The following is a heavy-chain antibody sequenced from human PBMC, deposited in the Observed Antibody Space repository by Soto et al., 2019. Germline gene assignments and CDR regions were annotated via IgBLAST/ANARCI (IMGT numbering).Heavy chain of an antibody. Sequence: QITLKESGPTLVKPTQTLTLTCTFSGFSLSTSGVGVGWIRQPPGKALEWLALIYWDDDKRHSPSLKSKLPITQATSKNQVVLTMTNMHPVDTATYYRAHRQRTVYFDYWGQGTLVTVSS. V-gene: IGHV2-5*02. CDR2: IYWDDDK. D-gene: IGHD4-17*01. CDR1: GFSLSTSGVG. J-gene: IGHJ4*02. CDR3: AHRQRTVYFDY.